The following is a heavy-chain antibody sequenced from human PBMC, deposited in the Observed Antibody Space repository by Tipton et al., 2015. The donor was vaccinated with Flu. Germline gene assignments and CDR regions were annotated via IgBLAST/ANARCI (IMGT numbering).Heavy chain of an antibody. Sequence: SLRLSCAASGFAGSGFTFSNYAMSWVRQAPGKGLEWVSGLSGSGGNTHYADSVKGRFAISRDNSKKTLYLQMNSLRAEDTAVYYCAKDLSANAALSGKDNYYGMDVWGQGTTVTVS. V-gene: IGHV3-23*01. D-gene: IGHD5-12*01. CDR2: LSGSGGNT. CDR3: AKDLSANAALSGKDNYYGMDV. J-gene: IGHJ6*02. CDR1: GFAGSGFTFSNYA.